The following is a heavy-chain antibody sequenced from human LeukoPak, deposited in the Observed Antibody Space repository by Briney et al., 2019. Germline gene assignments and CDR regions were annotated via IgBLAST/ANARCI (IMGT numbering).Heavy chain of an antibody. CDR2: INPSSGGT. Sequence: ASVKVSCKVSGYTFTGYYLHWVRLAPGQGLEWMGRINPSSGGTNYAQKFQGRVTMTRDTSINTAYMDLSSLRSDDTAVYFCAGGPSGSDYWGQGTLVTVSS. D-gene: IGHD3-10*01. CDR1: GYTFTGYY. J-gene: IGHJ4*02. CDR3: AGGPSGSDY. V-gene: IGHV1-2*06.